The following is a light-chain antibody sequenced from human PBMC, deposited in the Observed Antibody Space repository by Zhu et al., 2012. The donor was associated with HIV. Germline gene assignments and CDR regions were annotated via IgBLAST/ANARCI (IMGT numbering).Light chain of an antibody. Sequence: EIVLTQSPATLSLSPGEGATLSCRASQSVGSNLAWYQQKPGQAPRLFIYDASNRASGIPARFTGSGSGTDFTLTISSLEPEDFAVYYCQHYVPSPMYTFGQGTKLEIK. V-gene: IGKV3D-11*03. CDR1: QSVGSN. CDR3: QHYVPSPMYT. CDR2: DAS. J-gene: IGKJ2*01.